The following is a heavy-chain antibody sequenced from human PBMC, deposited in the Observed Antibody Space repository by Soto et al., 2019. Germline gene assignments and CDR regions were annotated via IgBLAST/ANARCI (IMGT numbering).Heavy chain of an antibody. J-gene: IGHJ6*03. D-gene: IGHD3-3*01. V-gene: IGHV4-39*01. CDR3: SLGTIFEAYYMDV. CDR1: GGAISSSSYY. Sequence: KASETLSLTCTVSGGAISSSSYYWGWIRQPPGKGLEWIGSIYYSGSTYYNPSLKSRVTISVDTSKNQFSLKLSSVTAADTSIYYCSLGTIFEAYYMDVWGKGTTVTVSS. CDR2: IYYSGST.